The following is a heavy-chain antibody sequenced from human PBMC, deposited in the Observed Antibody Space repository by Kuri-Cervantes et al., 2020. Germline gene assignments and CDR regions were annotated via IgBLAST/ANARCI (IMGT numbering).Heavy chain of an antibody. D-gene: IGHD5-12*01. CDR1: GLAFSRND. Sequence: GGSLRLSCAASGLAFSRNDMHWVRQATGKGLKCVSPIGTAGDTYYPGSVKGRFTISRDNSKNTLYLQMNSLRAEDTAVYYCARDHGLHQIATILFSLIYWGQGTLVTVSS. CDR3: ARDHGLHQIATILFSLIY. CDR2: IGTAGDT. J-gene: IGHJ4*02. V-gene: IGHV3-13*04.